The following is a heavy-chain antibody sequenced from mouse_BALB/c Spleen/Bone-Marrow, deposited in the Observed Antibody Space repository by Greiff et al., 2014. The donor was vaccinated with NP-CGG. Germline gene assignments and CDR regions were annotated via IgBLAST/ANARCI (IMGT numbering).Heavy chain of an antibody. CDR1: GFNIKDTY. CDR2: IDPANGNT. V-gene: IGHV14-3*02. CDR3: GTNSYGSSWFAY. Sequence: EVQLQQSGAELVKPGASVKLSCTASGFNIKDTYMHWVKQRPEQGLEWIGRIDPANGNTKYDPKFQGKATITADTSSNTAYLQLSSITSDDTAVVYYGTNSYGSSWFAYWGQVTLVTVSA. J-gene: IGHJ3*01. D-gene: IGHD1-1*01.